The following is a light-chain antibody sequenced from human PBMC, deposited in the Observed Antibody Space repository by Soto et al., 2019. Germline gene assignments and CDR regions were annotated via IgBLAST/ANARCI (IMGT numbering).Light chain of an antibody. CDR3: QQYGSSPLYT. V-gene: IGKV3-20*01. CDR2: GAS. Sequence: EIVLTQSPGTLSLSPGERATLSCRASQSVTSSYLARYQQKPGQAPRLLIYGASSRATGIPDRFSGSGSGTDFTLTISRLEPEDFAVYYCQQYGSSPLYTFVQGTQLEIK. J-gene: IGKJ2*01. CDR1: QSVTSSY.